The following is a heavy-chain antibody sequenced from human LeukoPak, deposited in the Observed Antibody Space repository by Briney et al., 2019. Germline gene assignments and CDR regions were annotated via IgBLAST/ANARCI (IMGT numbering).Heavy chain of an antibody. CDR3: ARDTPTIAVAGSDFDY. Sequence: GGSLRLSCAASGFTFSSYAMSWVRQAPGKGLEWVSAISGSGGSTYYADSVKGRFTISRDNSKNTLYLQMNSLRAEDTAVYYCARDTPTIAVAGSDFDYWGQGTLVTVSS. CDR1: GFTFSSYA. J-gene: IGHJ4*02. CDR2: ISGSGGST. D-gene: IGHD6-19*01. V-gene: IGHV3-23*01.